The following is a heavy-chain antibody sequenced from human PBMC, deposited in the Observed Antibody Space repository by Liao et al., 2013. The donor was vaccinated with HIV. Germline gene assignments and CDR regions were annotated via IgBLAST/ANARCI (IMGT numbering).Heavy chain of an antibody. V-gene: IGHV4-59*12. J-gene: IGHJ2*01. CDR1: GGSISSYY. Sequence: QVQLQESGPGLVKPSETLSLTCTVSGGSISSYYWSWIRQPAGKGLEWIGYIYQTGTTSYTPSLKSRVIISVDTSKNQFSLNLSSVTAADTAVYYCARSPGSGRYVWYFDLWGRGTLVTVSS. D-gene: IGHD3-10*01. CDR3: ARSPGSGRYVWYFDL. CDR2: IYQTGTT.